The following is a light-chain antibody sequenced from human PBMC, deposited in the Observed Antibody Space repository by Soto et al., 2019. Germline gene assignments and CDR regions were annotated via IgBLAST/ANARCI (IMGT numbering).Light chain of an antibody. CDR2: GAS. CDR3: QQYNNWPLYT. J-gene: IGKJ2*01. Sequence: EVVMTQSPATLSVSPGERATLSCRASQSVSSDLAWYQRKPGQAPRLLIYGASTRATGIPARFSGSGSGTDFTLTISSLQSEDFAVYYCQQYNNWPLYTFGQGTKLEIK. CDR1: QSVSSD. V-gene: IGKV3-15*01.